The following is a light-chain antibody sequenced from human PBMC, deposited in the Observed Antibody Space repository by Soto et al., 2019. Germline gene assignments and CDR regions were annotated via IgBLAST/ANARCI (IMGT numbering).Light chain of an antibody. CDR3: QQYGSSPGT. Sequence: ESWFTQYPGTLSLSPGERATPSCRASQSVSNNYLAWYQQKPGQAPRLLIYGASNRATGIPDRFSGSGSGTDFTLTISRLEPEDFAVYYCQQYGSSPGTFGGGTKVDIK. CDR2: GAS. J-gene: IGKJ4*01. CDR1: QSVSNNY. V-gene: IGKV3-20*01.